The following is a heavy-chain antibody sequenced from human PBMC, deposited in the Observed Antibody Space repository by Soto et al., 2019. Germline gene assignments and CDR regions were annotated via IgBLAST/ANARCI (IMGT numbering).Heavy chain of an antibody. Sequence: SSETLSLTCAVYGGSFSGYYWSWIRQPPGKGLEWIGEINHRGSTNYNPSLKSRVTISVDTSNNQLSLKLRSVTAADTAVYYCARHDGFSSGWIFDYWRHATLVTVSS. CDR1: GGSFSGYY. CDR3: ARHDGFSSGWIFDY. CDR2: INHRGST. D-gene: IGHD6-19*01. J-gene: IGHJ4*01. V-gene: IGHV4-34*01.